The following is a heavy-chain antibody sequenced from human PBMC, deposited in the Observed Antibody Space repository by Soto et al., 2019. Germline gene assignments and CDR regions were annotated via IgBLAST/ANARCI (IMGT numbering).Heavy chain of an antibody. CDR3: AKDAYYDFWSGSPDAFDI. Sequence: GGSLRLSCAASGFTFSSYAMSWVRQAPGKGLEWVSAISGSGGSTYYADSVKGRFTISRDNSKNTLYLQMNSLRAEDAAVYYCAKDAYYDFWSGSPDAFDIWGQGTMVTVSS. V-gene: IGHV3-23*01. CDR1: GFTFSSYA. J-gene: IGHJ3*02. D-gene: IGHD3-3*01. CDR2: ISGSGGST.